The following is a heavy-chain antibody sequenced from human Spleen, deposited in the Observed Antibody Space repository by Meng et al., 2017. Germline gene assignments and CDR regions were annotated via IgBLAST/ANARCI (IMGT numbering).Heavy chain of an antibody. D-gene: IGHD4-11*01. J-gene: IGHJ4*02. Sequence: QVQVRPGGRGLLKPSETPSLTCVVSGGSFNDYYWSWTRQPPGKGLEWIGEINHRGNTNYNSFLESRVTISVDTSQNSLSLKLSSVTAADSAVYYCARGPTTVAHDFDYWGQGTLVTVSS. V-gene: IGHV4-34*01. CDR3: ARGPTTVAHDFDY. CDR1: GGSFNDYY. CDR2: INHRGNT.